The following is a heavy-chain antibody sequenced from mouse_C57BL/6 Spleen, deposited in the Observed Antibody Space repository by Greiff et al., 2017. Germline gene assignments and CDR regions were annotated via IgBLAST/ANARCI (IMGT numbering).Heavy chain of an antibody. CDR2: IDPADSYT. Sequence: QVQLQQPGAELVRPGTSVKLSCKASGYTFTSYWMHWVKQRPGQGLEWIGVIDPADSYTNYNQKFKGKATLTVATSSSTAYMQLSRLTSEDSAVYNWARSRGGYYYGSSSDYYAMDYWGQGTSVTVSS. CDR1: GYTFTSYW. V-gene: IGHV1-59*01. D-gene: IGHD1-1*01. J-gene: IGHJ4*01. CDR3: ARSRGGYYYGSSSDYYAMDY.